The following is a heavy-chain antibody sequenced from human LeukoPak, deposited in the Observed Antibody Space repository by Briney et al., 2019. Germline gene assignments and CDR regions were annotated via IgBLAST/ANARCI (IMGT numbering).Heavy chain of an antibody. D-gene: IGHD3-10*01. J-gene: IGHJ5*02. CDR3: ARGGGGKMVRGVKPTFFSFDP. V-gene: IGHV4-34*01. Sequence: SETLSLTCAVYGGSFSGYYWSWIRQPPGKGLEWMGEINHSGSTNYNPSLKSRVTISVDTSKNQFSLKLSSVTAADTAVYYCARGGGGKMVRGVKPTFFSFDPWGQGTLVTVSS. CDR1: GGSFSGYY. CDR2: INHSGST.